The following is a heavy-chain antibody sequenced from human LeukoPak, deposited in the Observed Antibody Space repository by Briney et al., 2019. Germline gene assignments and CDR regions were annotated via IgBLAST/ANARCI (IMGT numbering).Heavy chain of an antibody. V-gene: IGHV1-18*01. J-gene: IGHJ4*02. CDR1: GYTFTSYG. CDR3: ARDSGENCSGGSCYPPDY. CDR2: ISAYNGNT. D-gene: IGHD2-15*01. Sequence: ASVKVSCRASGYTFTSYGISWVRQAPGQGLEWMGWISAYNGNTNYAQKLQGRVTTTTDTSTSTAYMELRSLRSDDTAVYYCARDSGENCSGGSCYPPDYWGQGTLVTVSS.